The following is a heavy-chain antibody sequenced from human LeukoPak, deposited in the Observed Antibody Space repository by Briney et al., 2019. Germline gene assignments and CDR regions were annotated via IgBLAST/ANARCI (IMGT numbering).Heavy chain of an antibody. V-gene: IGHV3-23*01. CDR2: SSVSGQTT. CDR3: ARMGGSMSYKVPET. Sequence: GGSLRLSCTASVFTFSGAGDRQAWGMALERVSSSSVSGQTTCYADFVRRRFTISRDSSKNTVYLQRSGLRVEDTALYYCARMGGSMSYKVPETWGQGTLVTVSS. CDR1: VFTFSG. J-gene: IGHJ5*02. D-gene: IGHD1-1*01.